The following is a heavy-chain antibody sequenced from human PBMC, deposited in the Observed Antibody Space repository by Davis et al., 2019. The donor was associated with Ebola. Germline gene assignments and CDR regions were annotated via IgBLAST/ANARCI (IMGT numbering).Heavy chain of an antibody. CDR3: ARETPEGMDV. CDR2: IKQDGSEK. Sequence: GESLKISCAASGFTFSSYWMSWVRQAPGKGLEWVANIKQDGSEKYYVDSVKGRFTISRDNAKNSLYLQMNSLRAEDTAVYYCARETPEGMDVWGQGTTVTVPS. J-gene: IGHJ6*02. V-gene: IGHV3-7*03. CDR1: GFTFSSYW.